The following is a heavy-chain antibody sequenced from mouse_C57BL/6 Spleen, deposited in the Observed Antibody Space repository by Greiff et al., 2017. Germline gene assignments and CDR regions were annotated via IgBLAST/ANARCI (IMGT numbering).Heavy chain of an antibody. J-gene: IGHJ3*01. D-gene: IGHD1-1*01. V-gene: IGHV5-4*01. CDR2: ISDGGSYT. CDR1: GFTFSSYA. Sequence: DVQLVESGGGLVKPGGSLKLSCAASGFTFSSYAMSWVRQTPEKRLEWVATISDGGSYTYYPDNVKGRFTISRDNAKNNLYLQMSHLKSEDTAMYYCARDPYYGSSLAWFAYWGQGTLVTVSA. CDR3: ARDPYYGSSLAWFAY.